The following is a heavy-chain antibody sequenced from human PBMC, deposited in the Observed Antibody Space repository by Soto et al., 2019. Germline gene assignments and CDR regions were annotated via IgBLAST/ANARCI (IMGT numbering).Heavy chain of an antibody. CDR1: GYTFTGYY. V-gene: IGHV1-2*04. CDR3: ARGEWGVLRYFDWLSRPLSHYYYGMDV. D-gene: IGHD3-9*01. CDR2: INPNSGGT. J-gene: IGHJ6*02. Sequence: VASVKVSCKASGYTFTGYYMHWVRQAPGQGLEWMGWINPNSGGTNYAQKFQGWVTMTRDTSISTAYMELSRLRSDDTAVYYCARGEWGVLRYFDWLSRPLSHYYYGMDVWGQGTTVTVSS.